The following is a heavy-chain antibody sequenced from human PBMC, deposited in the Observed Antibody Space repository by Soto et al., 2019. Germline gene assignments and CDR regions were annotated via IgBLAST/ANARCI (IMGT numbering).Heavy chain of an antibody. CDR1: GATISSGGFY. CDR3: ARDDSFYGEPGYGMNV. CDR2: IYYAGST. D-gene: IGHD4-17*01. J-gene: IGHJ6*02. V-gene: IGHV4-31*03. Sequence: PSETLSLTCTVSGATISSGGFYWSWIRQRPGKGLEWIGHIYYAGSTYYNPSLNSRVTISVDMSRNQFSLKLRSVTAADTANYFCARDDSFYGEPGYGMNVWGQGTTVTVS.